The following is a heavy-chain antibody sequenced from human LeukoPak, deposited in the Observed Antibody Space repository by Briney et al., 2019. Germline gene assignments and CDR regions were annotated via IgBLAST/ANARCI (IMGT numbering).Heavy chain of an antibody. Sequence: SETLSLTCTVSGDSITNSRFYWGWIRQPPGKGLEWIGSVYHSGGTYHSPSLKSRLTISLDKSKNQFSLQLTSVTAADTAVYYCARRNSWSGHSFDYWGQGTLVTVAS. CDR3: ARRNSWSGHSFDY. D-gene: IGHD3-3*01. V-gene: IGHV4-39*07. CDR1: GDSITNSRFY. CDR2: VYHSGGT. J-gene: IGHJ4*02.